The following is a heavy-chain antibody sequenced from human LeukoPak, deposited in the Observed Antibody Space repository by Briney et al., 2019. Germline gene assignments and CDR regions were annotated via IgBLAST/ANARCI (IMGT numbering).Heavy chain of an antibody. V-gene: IGHV4-59*01. CDR1: GGSISSYY. CDR3: ARVSYYYGSGSRYYFDY. Sequence: TETLSLTCTVSGGSISSYYWSWIRQPPGKGLEWIGYIYYSGSTNYNPSLKSRVTISVDTSKNQFSLKLSSVTAADTAVYYCARVSYYYGSGSRYYFDYWGQGTLVTVSS. D-gene: IGHD3-10*01. J-gene: IGHJ4*02. CDR2: IYYSGST.